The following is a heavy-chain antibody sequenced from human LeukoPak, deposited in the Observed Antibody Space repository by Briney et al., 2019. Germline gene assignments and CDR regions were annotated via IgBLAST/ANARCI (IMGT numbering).Heavy chain of an antibody. Sequence: GGSLRLSCAASGFTFSSYAMSWVRQAPEKGLEWVSAISGSGGSTYYADSVKGRFTISRDNSKNTLYLQMNSLRAEDTAVYYCAKGHQRIAAAGTTFDYWGQGTLVTVSS. J-gene: IGHJ4*02. V-gene: IGHV3-23*01. D-gene: IGHD6-13*01. CDR2: ISGSGGST. CDR3: AKGHQRIAAAGTTFDY. CDR1: GFTFSSYA.